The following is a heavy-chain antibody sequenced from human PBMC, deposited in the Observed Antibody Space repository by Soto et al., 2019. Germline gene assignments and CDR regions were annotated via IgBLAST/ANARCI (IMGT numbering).Heavy chain of an antibody. CDR2: LIPMFGTT. CDR3: ARAVVLTFTRYYDMDV. V-gene: IGHV1-69*18. CDR1: GGTFSSYS. D-gene: IGHD3-22*01. Sequence: QVQLVQSGAEVLTPGSSVKVSCKASGGTFSSYSINWVRQAPGQGLEWMGRLIPMFGTTDYAQRFQGRVTFTADESTNTASMELTNLTSEDTAVYYCARAVVLTFTRYYDMDVWGQGTTVTVSS. J-gene: IGHJ6*02.